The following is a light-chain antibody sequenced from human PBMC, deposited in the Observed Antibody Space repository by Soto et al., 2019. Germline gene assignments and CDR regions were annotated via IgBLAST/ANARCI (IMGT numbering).Light chain of an antibody. CDR3: QQRSNWPPST. J-gene: IGKJ5*01. Sequence: EIVLTQSPATLSLSPGERATLSCRASQSVSSYLAWYQQKPGQAPRLLIYDASNRATGIAARFSGSGSGTDFTLTISGLEPEDFAVYYCQQRSNWPPSTFGQGTRLEIK. V-gene: IGKV3-11*01. CDR2: DAS. CDR1: QSVSSY.